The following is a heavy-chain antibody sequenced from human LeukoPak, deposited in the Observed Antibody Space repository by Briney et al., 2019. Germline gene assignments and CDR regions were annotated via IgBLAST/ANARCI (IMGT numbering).Heavy chain of an antibody. D-gene: IGHD6-13*01. CDR1: GFTVSSNY. CDR2: LYSSGST. V-gene: IGHV3-53*01. J-gene: IGHJ4*02. Sequence: GGSLRLSCAASGFTVSSNYMSWVRQAPGKGLEWVSVLYSSGSTYYADSVKGRFTISRDNSKNTLYLQMNSLRAEDTAVYYCAKDEQQLIVDYWGQGTLVTVSS. CDR3: AKDEQQLIVDY.